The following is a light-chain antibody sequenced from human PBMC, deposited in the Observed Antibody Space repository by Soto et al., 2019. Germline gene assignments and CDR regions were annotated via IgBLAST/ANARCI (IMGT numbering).Light chain of an antibody. V-gene: IGKV3-15*01. CDR2: RAS. CDR3: QPYNFLPHS. Sequence: EILLTQSPATLAVSPGEGATLSCRASQSVRDNLAWYQQQPAQAPRLLIYRASTRATGVPARFSGSGSGTDFTLTISSLQSDDVSVYFCQPYNFLPHSFGQGTKLAIK. J-gene: IGKJ2*01. CDR1: QSVRDN.